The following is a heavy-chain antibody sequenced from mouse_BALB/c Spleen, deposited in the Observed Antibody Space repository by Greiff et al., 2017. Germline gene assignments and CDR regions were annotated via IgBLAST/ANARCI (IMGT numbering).Heavy chain of an antibody. V-gene: IGHV1-53*01. J-gene: IGHJ4*01. CDR2: INPGDGDT. CDR1: GYTFTSYW. CDR3: ARGYVYAMDY. D-gene: IGHD2-10*02. Sequence: QVQLQQPGAELVKPGASVKLSCKASGYTFTSYWMHWVKQRPGQGLEWIGEINPGDGDTNYNGKFKGKATLTADKSSSTAYMQLSSLTSVDSAVYFCARGYVYAMDYWGQGTSVTVSS.